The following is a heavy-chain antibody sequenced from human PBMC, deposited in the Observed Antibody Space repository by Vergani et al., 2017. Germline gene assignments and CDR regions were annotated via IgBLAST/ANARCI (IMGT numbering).Heavy chain of an antibody. CDR2: IQYDGSDI. V-gene: IGHV3-30*02. CDR1: GFSVSNSG. Sequence: HVQLVESGGGVVQPGGSLRLSCVASGFSVSNSGMHWVRQTPGKGLEWVAFIQYDGSDIFYADFVEGRFTISRDNSKNSLYLQMRSLRFDDTAVYYCANEGSANRIRGWLDHWGQGALVTVSS. CDR3: ANEGSANRIRGWLDH. J-gene: IGHJ4*02. D-gene: IGHD3-10*01.